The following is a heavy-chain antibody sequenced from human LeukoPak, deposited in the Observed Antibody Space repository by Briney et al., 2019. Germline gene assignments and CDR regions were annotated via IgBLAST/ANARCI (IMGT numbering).Heavy chain of an antibody. Sequence: PSETLSLTCAVYGGSFSGYYWSWIRQPPGKGLEWIGEINHSGSTNYNPSLKSRVTISVDTSKNQFSLKLSSVTAADTAVYYCARDYCSSTNCYLFYFDYWGQGTLVTVSS. CDR1: GGSFSGYY. CDR3: ARDYCSSTNCYLFYFDY. J-gene: IGHJ4*02. CDR2: INHSGST. D-gene: IGHD2-2*01. V-gene: IGHV4-34*01.